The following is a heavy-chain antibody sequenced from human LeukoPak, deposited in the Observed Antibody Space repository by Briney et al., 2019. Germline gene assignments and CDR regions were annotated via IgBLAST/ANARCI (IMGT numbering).Heavy chain of an antibody. CDR3: AKDAQPRSRWFDP. CDR2: IKEDGSER. V-gene: IGHV3-7*03. CDR1: AFIFSGHW. Sequence: PGGSLRLSCEGSAFIFSGHWMNWVRQTPGKGLEWVASIKEDGSERQYVDSVKGRFTISRDNAKNSLYLQMNTLRAEDTATYYCAKDAQPRSRWFDPWGQGTLVTVSS. J-gene: IGHJ5*02. D-gene: IGHD3-16*01.